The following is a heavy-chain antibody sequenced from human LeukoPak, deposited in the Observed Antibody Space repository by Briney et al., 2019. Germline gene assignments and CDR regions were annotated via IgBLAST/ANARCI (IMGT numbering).Heavy chain of an antibody. Sequence: PSETLSLTCTVSGGSISSSSYYWGWIRQPPGKGLEWIGSIYYSGSTYYNPSLKSRVTISVDTSKNQFPLKLSSVTAADTAVYYCARHYYDFWSGSYFDYWGQGTLVTVSS. CDR1: GGSISSSSYY. CDR3: ARHYYDFWSGSYFDY. D-gene: IGHD3-3*01. J-gene: IGHJ4*02. CDR2: IYYSGST. V-gene: IGHV4-39*01.